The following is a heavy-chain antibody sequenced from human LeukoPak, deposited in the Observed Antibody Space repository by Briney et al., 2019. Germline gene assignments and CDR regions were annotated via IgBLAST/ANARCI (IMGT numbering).Heavy chain of an antibody. CDR1: GYTCTAYY. Sequence: AAVKYACNPSGYTCTAYYIHLVRQAPGQSLDTITSINPNSGGTNYAQKFQGRVTMTRDTSISTAYMELSRLRSDDTAVYYCARERVVVLAANFDSWRHGTLVTVSS. CDR3: ARERVVVLAANFDS. CDR2: INPNSGGT. V-gene: IGHV1-2*02. D-gene: IGHD2-15*01. J-gene: IGHJ4*01.